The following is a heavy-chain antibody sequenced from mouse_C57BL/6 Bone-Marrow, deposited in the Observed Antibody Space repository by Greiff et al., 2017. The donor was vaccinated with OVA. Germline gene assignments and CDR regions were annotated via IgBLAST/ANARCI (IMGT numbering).Heavy chain of an antibody. V-gene: IGHV1-75*01. D-gene: IGHD1-1*01. CDR2: IFPGSGST. Sequence: VQLQQSGPELVKPGASVKISCKASGYTFTDYYINWVKQRPGQGLEWIGWIFPGSGSTYYNEKFKGKATLTVDKSSSTAYMLLSSLTSEDSAVYFCEGITTVAYYFDYWGQGTTLTVSS. CDR3: EGITTVAYYFDY. CDR1: GYTFTDYY. J-gene: IGHJ2*01.